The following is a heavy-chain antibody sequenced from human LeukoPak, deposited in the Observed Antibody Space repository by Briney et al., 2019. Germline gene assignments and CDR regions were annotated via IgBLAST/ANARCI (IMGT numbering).Heavy chain of an antibody. CDR1: GGTFSSYA. CDR2: IIPILGIA. V-gene: IGHV1-69*04. Sequence: ASVKVSCKASGGTFSSYAISWVRQAPGQGLEWMGRIIPILGIANYAQKFQGRVTITTDESTSTAYMELSSLRSEDTAVYYCASEIGKRVPAAIRAPVYDAFDIWGQGTMVTVSS. J-gene: IGHJ3*02. D-gene: IGHD2-2*01. CDR3: ASEIGKRVPAAIRAPVYDAFDI.